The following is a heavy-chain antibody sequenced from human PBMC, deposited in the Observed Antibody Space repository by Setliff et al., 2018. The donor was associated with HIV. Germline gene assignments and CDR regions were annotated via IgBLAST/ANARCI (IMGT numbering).Heavy chain of an antibody. V-gene: IGHV4-4*09. Sequence: PSETLSLTCTVSGGSVSIYHLSWLRQSPGKGLECIGYIYASGTTQYNPSLDSRATISLDTSKNQISLKLKSVTAADTAMYYCARVFPVVTAEDNRFDPWGQGTLVTVSS. CDR1: GGSVSIYH. CDR2: IYASGTT. J-gene: IGHJ5*02. D-gene: IGHD2-21*02. CDR3: ARVFPVVTAEDNRFDP.